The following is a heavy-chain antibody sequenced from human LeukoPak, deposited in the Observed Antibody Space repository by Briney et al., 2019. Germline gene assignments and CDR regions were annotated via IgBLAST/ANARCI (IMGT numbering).Heavy chain of an antibody. CDR1: GFTFRHYD. J-gene: IGHJ4*02. D-gene: IGHD2-21*01. V-gene: IGHV3-23*01. Sequence: GGTLRLSCVASGFTFRHYDMSWVRQAPGKGLEWVSSINTSGGSTYYADSLQGRFTISRDNSKNTLHLQMNNVRAEDTALYYCMKLPTMIIVIDTDFEYWGQGAQVTVSS. CDR3: MKLPTMIIVIDTDFEY. CDR2: INTSGGST.